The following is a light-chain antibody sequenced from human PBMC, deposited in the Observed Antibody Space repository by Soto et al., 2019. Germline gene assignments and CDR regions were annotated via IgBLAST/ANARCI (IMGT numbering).Light chain of an antibody. J-gene: IGKJ1*01. CDR1: QTITSY. Sequence: DIQMTQSQSSLSASVGYRVTITCRASQTITSYLNWYQQKPGKAPKLLIYAASTLQSGVPSRFSGSGSGTDFTLTISSLQREDFATYYCEQSYTGPWTFGQGTKVDI. CDR2: AAS. V-gene: IGKV1-39*01. CDR3: EQSYTGPWT.